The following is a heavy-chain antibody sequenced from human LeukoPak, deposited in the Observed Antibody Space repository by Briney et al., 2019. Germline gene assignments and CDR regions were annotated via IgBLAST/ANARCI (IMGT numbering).Heavy chain of an antibody. CDR3: AGGEGYSSGWNFGPPQDY. V-gene: IGHV1-8*01. J-gene: IGHJ4*02. D-gene: IGHD6-19*01. Sequence: ASVKVSCKASGYTFTSYDINWVRQATGQGLEWMGWMNPNSGNTGYAQKFQGRVTMTRNTSISTAYMELSSLRSEDTAVYYCAGGEGYSSGWNFGPPQDYWGQGTLVTVSS. CDR1: GYTFTSYD. CDR2: MNPNSGNT.